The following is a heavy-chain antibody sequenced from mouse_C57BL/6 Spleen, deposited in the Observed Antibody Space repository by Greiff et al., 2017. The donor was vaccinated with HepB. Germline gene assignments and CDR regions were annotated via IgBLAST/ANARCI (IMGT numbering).Heavy chain of an antibody. D-gene: IGHD1-1*01. J-gene: IGHJ2*01. CDR2: ISYDGSN. CDR3: ARGGYGSPFDY. V-gene: IGHV3-6*01. CDR1: GYSITSGYY. Sequence: DVKLQESGPGLVKPSQSLSLTCSVTGYSITSGYYWNWIRQFPGNKLEWMGYISYDGSNNYNPSLKNRISITRDTSKNQFFLKLNSVTTEDTATYYCARGGYGSPFDYWGQGTTLTVSS.